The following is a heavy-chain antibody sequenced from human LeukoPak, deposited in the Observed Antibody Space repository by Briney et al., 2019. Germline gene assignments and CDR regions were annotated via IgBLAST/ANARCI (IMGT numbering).Heavy chain of an antibody. CDR3: ARDGASMYYGSGSFSNWFDP. CDR1: GGSISSSNW. J-gene: IGHJ5*02. Sequence: SGTLSLTCAVSGGSISSSNWWGWVRQPPGKGLEWIGEIYHSGSTNYNPSLKSRVTISVDKSKNQFSLKLSSVTAADTAVYYCARDGASMYYGSGSFSNWFDPWGQGTLVTVSS. V-gene: IGHV4-4*02. CDR2: IYHSGST. D-gene: IGHD3-10*01.